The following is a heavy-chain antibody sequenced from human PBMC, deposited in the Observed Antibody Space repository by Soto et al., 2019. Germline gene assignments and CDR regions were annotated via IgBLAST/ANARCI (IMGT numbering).Heavy chain of an antibody. CDR1: GFTFSTYW. CDR2: IKGDGSEK. J-gene: IGHJ4*02. V-gene: IGHV3-7*01. Sequence: EVQMVESGGGLVQPGGSLRLSCAAAGFTFSTYWMYWVRQAPGKGLEWVANIKGDGSEKNYVDSVKGRFTISRDNAKNSLYLQMNSLRVEDTAEYYCASSLLRGQGTLVTVSS. CDR3: ASSLL.